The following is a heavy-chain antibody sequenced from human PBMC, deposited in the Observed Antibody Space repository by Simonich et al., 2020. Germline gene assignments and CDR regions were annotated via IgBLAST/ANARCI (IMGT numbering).Heavy chain of an antibody. V-gene: IGHV3-7*01. CDR3: AREGIAARDAFDI. J-gene: IGHJ3*02. Sequence: EVQLVESGGGLVQPGGSLRLSCAASGFTFSSYWMSWVRQAPGKGRGWVDNERKDGSEKYYVDSGKGRFTISRDNAKNSLYLQMNSLRAEDTAVYYCAREGIAARDAFDIWGQGTMVTVSS. D-gene: IGHD6-6*01. CDR2: ERKDGSEK. CDR1: GFTFSSYW.